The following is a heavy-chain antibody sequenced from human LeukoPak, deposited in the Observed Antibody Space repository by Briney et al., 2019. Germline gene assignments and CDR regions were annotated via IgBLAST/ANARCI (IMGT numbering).Heavy chain of an antibody. CDR3: ARGGSYLGHCDY. CDR2: IYDSGST. Sequence: SEPLSLTCTVSGGFINNYYWIWIPQPPGKGLEWIGYIYDSGSTNYNPSLKSRVTISVDTSKNKFSLKMSSVTAADTAVYYCARGGSYLGHCDYWGQGSLVTVSS. D-gene: IGHD1-26*01. CDR1: GGFINNYY. V-gene: IGHV4-59*01. J-gene: IGHJ4*02.